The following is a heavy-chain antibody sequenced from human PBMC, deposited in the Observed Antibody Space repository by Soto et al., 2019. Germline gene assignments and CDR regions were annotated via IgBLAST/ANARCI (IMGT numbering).Heavy chain of an antibody. CDR1: GGTFSSYA. Sequence: TSVKVSCKASGGTFSSYAISWVRQAPGQGLEWMGGIIPIFGTANYAQKFQGRVTITADESTSKAYMELSSLRSEDKAVYYCAREATSSSGWYNPFDIWGQGTTVTVS. V-gene: IGHV1-69*13. D-gene: IGHD6-19*01. CDR2: IIPIFGTA. CDR3: AREATSSSGWYNPFDI. J-gene: IGHJ3*02.